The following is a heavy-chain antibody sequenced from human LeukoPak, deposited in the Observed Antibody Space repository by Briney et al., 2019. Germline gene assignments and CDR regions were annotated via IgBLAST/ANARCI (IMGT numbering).Heavy chain of an antibody. CDR1: GGSFSSYY. J-gene: IGHJ3*02. V-gene: IGHV4-39*07. Sequence: SETLSLTCAVYGGSFSSYYWGWIRQPPGKGLEWIGSIYYSGSTYYNPSLKSRVTISVDTSKNQFSLKLSSVTVADTAVYYCARDGGDWDAFDIWGQGTMVTVSS. D-gene: IGHD2-21*02. CDR2: IYYSGST. CDR3: ARDGGDWDAFDI.